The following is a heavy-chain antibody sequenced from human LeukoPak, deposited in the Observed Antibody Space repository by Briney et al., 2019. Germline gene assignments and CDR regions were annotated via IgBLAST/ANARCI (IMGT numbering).Heavy chain of an antibody. Sequence: GESLNISWKGSGYSFSSYWIGWVRQMPGKGLELRGIIYPGDSDTRYSPSFQGQVTISADKSISTAYLQWSILKASDTAMYYCARRDGYDSTTFDYWGQGTLVTVSS. CDR2: IYPGDSDT. D-gene: IGHD5-24*01. J-gene: IGHJ4*02. CDR3: ARRDGYDSTTFDY. CDR1: GYSFSSYW. V-gene: IGHV5-51*01.